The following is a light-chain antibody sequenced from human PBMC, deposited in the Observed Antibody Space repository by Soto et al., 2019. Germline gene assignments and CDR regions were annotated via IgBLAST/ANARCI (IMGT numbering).Light chain of an antibody. J-gene: IGKJ4*01. CDR3: AQYDGYSDLT. CDR2: TAS. V-gene: IGKV1-5*03. Sequence: DIQLTQSPSTLSASVGDRVTITCRASQSISYWLAWYQQKAGKAPKLLIYTASNLNSGVPSRCGCSGSGTEFTLTISCLQTDDFQTDHWAQYDGYSDLTFGGGTKVEIK. CDR1: QSISYW.